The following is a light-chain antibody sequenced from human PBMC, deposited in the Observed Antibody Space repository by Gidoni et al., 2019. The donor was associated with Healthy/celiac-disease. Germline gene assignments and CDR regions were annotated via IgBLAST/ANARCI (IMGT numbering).Light chain of an antibody. V-gene: IGLV1-40*01. CDR3: QSYDSSLSGVV. Sequence: QSALTQPPSVSGAPGQRVTISCTGSSSNIGAGYYVHWYQQLPGTAPKLLIYGNSNRPSGVPDRFSGSKSGTSASLAITGLQAEDEADYYCQSYDSSLSGVVFGGGTKLTVL. CDR2: GNS. J-gene: IGLJ2*01. CDR1: SSNIGAGYY.